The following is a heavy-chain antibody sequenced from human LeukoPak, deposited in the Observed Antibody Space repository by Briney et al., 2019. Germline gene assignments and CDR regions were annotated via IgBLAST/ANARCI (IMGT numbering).Heavy chain of an antibody. CDR2: FDPEHGKT. D-gene: IGHD3-22*01. Sequence: ASVKVSCKVSGYTLTELSMHWVRQAPGKGLEWMGGFDPEHGKTIYAQKFQGRVTMTEDTSTDTAYMELSSLRSEDTAVYYCATDLPRYYDSTSMLSSYWGQGTLVTVSS. CDR1: GYTLTELS. V-gene: IGHV1-24*01. CDR3: ATDLPRYYDSTSMLSSY. J-gene: IGHJ4*02.